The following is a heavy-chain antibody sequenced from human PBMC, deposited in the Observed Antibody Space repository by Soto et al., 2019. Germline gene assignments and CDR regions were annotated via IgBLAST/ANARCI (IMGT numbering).Heavy chain of an antibody. D-gene: IGHD2-15*01. CDR2: IYYSGST. V-gene: IGHV4-39*01. CDR1: GIYVSTMDYY. J-gene: IGHJ4*02. CDR3: AGFVVPASGHGELDS. Sequence: QLQLKESCPGLVKPSETLSLTCTVSGIYVSTMDYYWGCVRQPPGKRLYWIGNIYYSGSTFYNASFRIRVDLYVGTSLIQFSVRVNSVSASDTAVYFWAGFVVPASGHGELDSWGQGPLVTFSS.